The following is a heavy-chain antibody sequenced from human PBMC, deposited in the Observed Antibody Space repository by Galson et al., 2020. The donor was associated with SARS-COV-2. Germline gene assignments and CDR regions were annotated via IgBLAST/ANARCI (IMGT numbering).Heavy chain of an antibody. Sequence: GESLRLSCAASGFTFSSYDMHWVRQATGKGLEWVSAIGTAGDTYYPGTVKGRFTISRENAKNSLYLQMNSLRAGDTAVYYCARCDYSNYAYYYYYCMDVWGKGTTVTVSS. V-gene: IGHV3-13*01. D-gene: IGHD4-4*01. CDR3: ARCDYSNYAYYYYYCMDV. J-gene: IGHJ6*03. CDR1: GFTFSSYD. CDR2: IGTAGDT.